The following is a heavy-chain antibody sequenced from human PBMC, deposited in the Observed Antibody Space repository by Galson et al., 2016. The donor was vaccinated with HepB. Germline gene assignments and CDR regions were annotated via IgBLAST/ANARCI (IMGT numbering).Heavy chain of an antibody. Sequence: LTCAIHGGSFNGYYWSWVRQSPGKGLEWIGEINYSGSTKYSPSLESRVTISVDTSKKQFSLNLTSVTAADTAVYYCAKICSGGSCREGPWGQGTLVTVSS. CDR1: GGSFNGYY. J-gene: IGHJ5*02. CDR2: INYSGST. D-gene: IGHD2-15*01. V-gene: IGHV4-34*01. CDR3: AKICSGGSCREGP.